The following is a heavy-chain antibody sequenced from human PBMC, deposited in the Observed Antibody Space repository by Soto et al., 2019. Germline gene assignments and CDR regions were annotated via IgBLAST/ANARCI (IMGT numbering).Heavy chain of an antibody. Sequence: SETLSLTCTVSGGSIISSIYYLGWIRQPPGKGLEWICSIYSGGSTYYNPSLKSRVTISVDTSRNQFSLKLSSVTAADTAVYYCGTPVSSGYQAFEVWGQGTMVT. D-gene: IGHD3-22*01. CDR1: GGSIISSIYY. V-gene: IGHV4-39*01. J-gene: IGHJ3*01. CDR3: GTPVSSGYQAFEV. CDR2: IYSGGST.